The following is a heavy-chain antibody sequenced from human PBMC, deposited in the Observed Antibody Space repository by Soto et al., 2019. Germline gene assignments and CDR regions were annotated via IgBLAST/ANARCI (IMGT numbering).Heavy chain of an antibody. V-gene: IGHV3-23*01. CDR3: VKNSGWFNS. J-gene: IGHJ5*01. Sequence: GGSLRLFCAASGFMFSTTDMSWVRQAPGKGLEWVTTIEGSGTITYYADSVRGRFTISRDNSKNTVYLQMDSLTADDTAVYYCVKNSGWFNSWGQGTPVTVSS. D-gene: IGHD3-10*01. CDR1: GFMFSTTD. CDR2: IEGSGTIT.